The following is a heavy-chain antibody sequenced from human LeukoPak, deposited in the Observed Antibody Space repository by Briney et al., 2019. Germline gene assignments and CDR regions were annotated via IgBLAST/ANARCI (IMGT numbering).Heavy chain of an antibody. D-gene: IGHD5-24*01. CDR2: ISYDGSNK. CDR1: GFTFSSYG. J-gene: IGHJ4*02. Sequence: GGSLRLSCAASGFTFSSYGMHWVRQAPGKGLEGVAVISYDGSNKYYADSVKGRFTISRDNSKNTLYLQMNSLRAEDTAVYYCAKDGPLIMATISHFDYWGQGTLVTVSS. CDR3: AKDGPLIMATISHFDY. V-gene: IGHV3-30*18.